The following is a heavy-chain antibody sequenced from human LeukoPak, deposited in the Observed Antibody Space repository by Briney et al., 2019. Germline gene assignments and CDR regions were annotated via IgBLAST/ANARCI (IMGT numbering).Heavy chain of an antibody. CDR1: GFNFSTYG. V-gene: IGHV3-30*02. Sequence: SGGSLRLSCAASGFNFSTYGMHWVRQAPGKGLEWVSFIRYDGSSTDHADSLKGRFTISRDDSKNTVYLQMNSLRAEDTAVYYCAKVSAPGLHNHWFDPWGQGTLVTVSS. J-gene: IGHJ5*02. CDR3: AKVSAPGLHNHWFDP. CDR2: IRYDGSST. D-gene: IGHD6-13*01.